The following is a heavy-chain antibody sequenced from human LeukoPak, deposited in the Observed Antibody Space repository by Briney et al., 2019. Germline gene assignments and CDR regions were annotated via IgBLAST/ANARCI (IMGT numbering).Heavy chain of an antibody. D-gene: IGHD3-9*01. Sequence: GGSLRLSCAASGFTFSTYRMHWVRQAPGRGLLWVSRIEGDGSGTTYADSVKGRFAISRDNAKSTLYLQMNSLRDEDTAVYYCVTGLDSRGNSWGQGTLVTVSS. V-gene: IGHV3-74*01. CDR1: GFTFSTYR. CDR3: VTGLDSRGNS. CDR2: IEGDGSGT. J-gene: IGHJ4*02.